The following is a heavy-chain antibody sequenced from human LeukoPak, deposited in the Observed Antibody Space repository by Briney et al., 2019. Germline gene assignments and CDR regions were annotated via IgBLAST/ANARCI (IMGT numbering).Heavy chain of an antibody. J-gene: IGHJ4*02. D-gene: IGHD1-26*01. CDR2: ISYDGGNK. CDR3: AKDRGAWELLQYYFDY. CDR1: GFTFSSYG. Sequence: GGSLRLSCAASGFTFSSYGMHWVRQAPGKGLELVAVISYDGGNKYYADSVKGRFTISRDNSKNTLYLQMNSLRAEDTAVYYCAKDRGAWELLQYYFDYWGQGTLDTVSS. V-gene: IGHV3-30*18.